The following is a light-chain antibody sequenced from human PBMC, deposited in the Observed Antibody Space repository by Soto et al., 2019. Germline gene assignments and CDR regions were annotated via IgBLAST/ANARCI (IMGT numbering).Light chain of an antibody. Sequence: QSALTQPASVSGSPGQSITISCTGTSSDVGGYNYVSWYQQHPGKAPKLMIYEVSNRPSGVSNRFSGSKSGNTASLTISGLQDEDEAEYDCSSYTSSSLDYVFGTETNLTVL. CDR1: SSDVGGYNY. J-gene: IGLJ1*01. V-gene: IGLV2-14*01. CDR3: SSYTSSSLDYV. CDR2: EVS.